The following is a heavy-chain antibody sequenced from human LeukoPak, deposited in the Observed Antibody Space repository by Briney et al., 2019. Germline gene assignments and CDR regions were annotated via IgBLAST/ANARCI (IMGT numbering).Heavy chain of an antibody. CDR2: IHQSGTT. CDR1: RGSLSSSGYY. Sequence: PSETLSLTCTFSRGSLSSSGYYWAWTRQPPGKGLEWIASIHQSGTTYYYPSLQSRVTISVDTSKNQFSLRVPSVTATDTAMYYCARAYNSRNSWFDPWGQGTQVTVSS. J-gene: IGHJ5*02. D-gene: IGHD6-13*01. V-gene: IGHV4-39*01. CDR3: ARAYNSRNSWFDP.